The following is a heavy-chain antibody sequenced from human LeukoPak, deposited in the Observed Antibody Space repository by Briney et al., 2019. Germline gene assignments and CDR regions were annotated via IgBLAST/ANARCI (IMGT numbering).Heavy chain of an antibody. CDR1: GFTFSSYG. CDR2: IRYDGSNK. D-gene: IGHD3-10*01. J-gene: IGHJ4*02. Sequence: GGSLRLSCAASGFTFSSYGMHWVRQAPGKGLEWVAFIRYDGSNKYYADSVKGRFTISRDNSKNTLYLQMNSLRAEDTAVYYCAKDLRYYYGSGSSFDYWGQGTLVTVSS. CDR3: AKDLRYYYGSGSSFDY. V-gene: IGHV3-30*02.